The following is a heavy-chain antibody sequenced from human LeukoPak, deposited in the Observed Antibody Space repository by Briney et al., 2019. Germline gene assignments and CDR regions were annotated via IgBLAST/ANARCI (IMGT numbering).Heavy chain of an antibody. Sequence: PGGSLRLSCAASGFTLSIYWMSWVRQAPGKGLEWVANIKQDGSESHYVDSVKGRFTISRDNAKNTLYLQMNSLRAEDTAVYYCVRDIVPYSSNWYYFDYWGQGTLVTVSS. J-gene: IGHJ4*02. CDR2: IKQDGSES. D-gene: IGHD6-13*01. V-gene: IGHV3-7*01. CDR1: GFTLSIYW. CDR3: VRDIVPYSSNWYYFDY.